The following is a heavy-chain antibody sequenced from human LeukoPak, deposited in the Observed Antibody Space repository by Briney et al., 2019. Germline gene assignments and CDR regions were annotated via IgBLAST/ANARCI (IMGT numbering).Heavy chain of an antibody. CDR1: GFTFSSSA. J-gene: IGHJ5*02. Sequence: GGSLRLSCAASGFTFSSSAMSWVCQAPGKGLEWVSAISGSGGSTYYADSVKGRFTISRDNSKNTLYLQMNSLRAEDTAVYYCGSGTQGAYNWFDPWGQGTLVTVSS. CDR3: GSGTQGAYNWFDP. D-gene: IGHD1-26*01. V-gene: IGHV3-23*01. CDR2: ISGSGGST.